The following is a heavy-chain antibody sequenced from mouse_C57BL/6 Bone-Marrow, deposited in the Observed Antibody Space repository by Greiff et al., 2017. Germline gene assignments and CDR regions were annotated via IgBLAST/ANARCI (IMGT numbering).Heavy chain of an antibody. Sequence: EVKLQESGPGLVKPSPSLSLTCSVTGYSITSGYYWNWIRQFPGNKLEWMGYISYDGSNNYNPSLKNRISITRDTSTNQLFLKLNSVTTEDTATYYCARQWYFDYWGQGTTLTVSS. D-gene: IGHD2-1*01. CDR2: ISYDGSN. CDR1: GYSITSGYY. CDR3: ARQWYFDY. V-gene: IGHV3-6*01. J-gene: IGHJ2*01.